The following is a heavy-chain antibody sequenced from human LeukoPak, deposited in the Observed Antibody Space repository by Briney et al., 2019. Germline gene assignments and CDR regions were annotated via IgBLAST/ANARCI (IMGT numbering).Heavy chain of an antibody. CDR2: IIPIFGTA. CDR1: GGTFSSYA. Sequence: SVKVSCKASGGTFSSYAISWVRQAPGQGLEWMGRIIPIFGTANYAQKFQGRVTITADESTSTAYMELSSLRSEDTAVYYCARELEYYYGSGSYFRYYYYYMDVWGKGTTVTVSS. V-gene: IGHV1-69*13. D-gene: IGHD3-10*01. J-gene: IGHJ6*03. CDR3: ARELEYYYGSGSYFRYYYYYMDV.